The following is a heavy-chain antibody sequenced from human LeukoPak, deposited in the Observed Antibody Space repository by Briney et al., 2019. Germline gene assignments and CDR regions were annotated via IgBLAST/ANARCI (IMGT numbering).Heavy chain of an antibody. CDR3: AKGRILWFGEQSDFDY. CDR2: ISSSSSYI. J-gene: IGHJ4*02. CDR1: GFTFSSYS. Sequence: GGSLRLSCAASGFTFSSYSMNWVRQDPGKGLEWVSSISSSSSYIYCADSVKGRFTISRDNSKNLVFLEMNSLRAEDTATYFCAKGRILWFGEQSDFDYWGQGTLVTVSS. V-gene: IGHV3-21*04. D-gene: IGHD3-10*01.